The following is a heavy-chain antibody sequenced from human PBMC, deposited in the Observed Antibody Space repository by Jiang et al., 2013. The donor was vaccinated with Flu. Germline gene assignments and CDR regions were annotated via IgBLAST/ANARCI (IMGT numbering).Heavy chain of an antibody. CDR1: GYTFTGYY. CDR2: INPNSGGT. D-gene: IGHD3-9*01. CDR3: ARASFYYDILTGLSHPFDY. V-gene: IGHV1-2*02. J-gene: IGHJ4*02. Sequence: GAEVKKPGASVKVSCKASGYTFTGYYMHWVRQAPGQGLEWMGWINPNSGGTNYAQKFQGRVTMTRDTSISTAYMELSRLRSDDTAVYYCARASFYYDILTGLSHPFDYWGQGTLVTVSS.